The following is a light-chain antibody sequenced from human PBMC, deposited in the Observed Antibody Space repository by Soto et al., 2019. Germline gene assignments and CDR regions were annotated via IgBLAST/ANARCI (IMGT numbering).Light chain of an antibody. J-gene: IGLJ2*01. Sequence: QSALTQPASVSGSPGQSITISCTGTSSDVGYYNYVSWYQQHPGKAPKLMIYDVNTRPSGVSDRFSGSKSGNTASLTISGLQAEDEGDYYCSSFTTSSSVVFGGGTKLTVL. CDR3: SSFTTSSSVV. CDR1: SSDVGYYNY. CDR2: DVN. V-gene: IGLV2-14*01.